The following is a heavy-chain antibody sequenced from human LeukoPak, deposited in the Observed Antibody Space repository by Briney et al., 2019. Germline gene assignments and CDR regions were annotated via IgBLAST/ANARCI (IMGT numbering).Heavy chain of an antibody. J-gene: IGHJ5*02. D-gene: IGHD4/OR15-4a*01. V-gene: IGHV1-2*02. CDR3: ARDLEWAWRPNYWFDP. Sequence: ASVKVSCKASGYTFTGYYMHWVRQTPGQGLEWMGWINPSSGATNFAQKFQGRVTMTRDTSISTAYMELSRLRSDDTAVYYCARDLEWAWRPNYWFDPWGQGTLVTVSS. CDR2: INPSSGAT. CDR1: GYTFTGYY.